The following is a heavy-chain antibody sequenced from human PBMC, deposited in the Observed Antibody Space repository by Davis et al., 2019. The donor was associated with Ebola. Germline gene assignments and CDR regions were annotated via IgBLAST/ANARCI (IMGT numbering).Heavy chain of an antibody. CDR2: ISAYNGNT. D-gene: IGHD2-15*01. CDR3: ARGGCSGGSCYSADY. J-gene: IGHJ4*02. CDR1: GYSFPSYG. V-gene: IGHV1-18*01. Sequence: ASVKVSCKASGYSFPSYGITWVRQAPGQGLEWMGWISAYNGNTNYAQKLQGRVTMTTDTSTSTAYMELRSLRSDDTAVYYCARGGCSGGSCYSADYWGQGTLVTVSS.